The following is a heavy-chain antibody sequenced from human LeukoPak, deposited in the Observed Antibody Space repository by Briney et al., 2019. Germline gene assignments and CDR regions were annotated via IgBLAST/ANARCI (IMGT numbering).Heavy chain of an antibody. CDR3: AKDHAGMDV. CDR1: GFTFSSYS. J-gene: IGHJ6*04. V-gene: IGHV3-23*01. CDR2: LSGSGGST. D-gene: IGHD2-8*01. Sequence: GGSLRLSCAASGFTFSSYSMSWVRQAPGKGLEWVSTLSGSGGSTYYADSVKGRFTIARDNSKNTLYLQMNSLRAEDTAVHYCAKDHAGMDVRGKGTTVTVSS.